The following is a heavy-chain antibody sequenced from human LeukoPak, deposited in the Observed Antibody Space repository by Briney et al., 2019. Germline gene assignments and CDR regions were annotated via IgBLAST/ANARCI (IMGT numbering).Heavy chain of an antibody. D-gene: IGHD3-3*01. CDR1: GFSFSNYA. CDR2: INHSGST. CDR3: STRFLEGKNWFDP. Sequence: PGGSLRLSCAASGFSFSNYAVHWVRQAPGKGLEWIGEINHSGSTNYNPSLKSRVTISVDTSKNQFSLKLSSVTAADTAVYYCSTRFLEGKNWFDPWGQGTLVTVSS. V-gene: IGHV4-34*08. J-gene: IGHJ5*02.